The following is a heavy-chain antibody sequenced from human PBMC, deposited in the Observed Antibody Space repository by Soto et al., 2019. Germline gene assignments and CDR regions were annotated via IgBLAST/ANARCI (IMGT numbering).Heavy chain of an antibody. D-gene: IGHD2-2*01. CDR1: GFTFSTYP. CDR3: AKEQTHSEADTSSIFDF. V-gene: IGHV3-23*01. J-gene: IGHJ4*02. Sequence: GGSLRLSCAASGFTFSTYPMTWVRQAPGKGLEWVSSISATGRSTYYADSVKGRFTISRDNRKNTISLQMNSLRDEDTAIYYCAKEQTHSEADTSSIFDFWGQGTLVTVSS. CDR2: ISATGRST.